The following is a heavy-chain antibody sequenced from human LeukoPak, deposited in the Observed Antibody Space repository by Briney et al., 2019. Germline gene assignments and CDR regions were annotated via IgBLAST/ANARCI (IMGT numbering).Heavy chain of an antibody. CDR2: IRYDGSNK. CDR1: GFTFSNYG. CDR3: ARDYGSGSYYGH. D-gene: IGHD3-10*01. Sequence: PGRSLRLSCAASGFTFSNYGMHWVRQAPGKGLEWVAFIRYDGSNKYYADSVKGRFTISRDNSKNTLYLQMNSLRAEDTAVYYCARDYGSGSYYGHWGQGTLVTVYS. J-gene: IGHJ4*02. V-gene: IGHV3-30*02.